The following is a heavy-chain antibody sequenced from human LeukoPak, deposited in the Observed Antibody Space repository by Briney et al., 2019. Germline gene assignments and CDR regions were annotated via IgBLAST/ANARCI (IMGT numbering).Heavy chain of an antibody. V-gene: IGHV3-74*03. CDR1: GFTSSGYW. CDR2: IKSDGSST. Sequence: GGSLRLSCAASGFTSSGYWMHWVRQAPGKGLVWVSRIKSDGSSTTYADSVKGRFTVSRDNAKNTLYLQMNSLRAEDTAVYYCVRSDWFDPWGQGTLVTVSS. J-gene: IGHJ5*02. CDR3: VRSDWFDP.